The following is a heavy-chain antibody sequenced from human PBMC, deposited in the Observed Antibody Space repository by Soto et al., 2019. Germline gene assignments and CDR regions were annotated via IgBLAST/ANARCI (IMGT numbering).Heavy chain of an antibody. CDR3: AREAVVAGDNDAFDI. V-gene: IGHV1-69*13. CDR1: GDTFSRYA. CDR2: IIPIFGTA. D-gene: IGHD2-15*01. Sequence: GASVKGSCKASGDTFSRYAISWVRQANEQGLEWMGGIIPIFGTANYAQKFQGRVTITADESTSTAYMELSSLRSEDTAVYYCAREAVVAGDNDAFDIWGQGTMVTVSS. J-gene: IGHJ3*02.